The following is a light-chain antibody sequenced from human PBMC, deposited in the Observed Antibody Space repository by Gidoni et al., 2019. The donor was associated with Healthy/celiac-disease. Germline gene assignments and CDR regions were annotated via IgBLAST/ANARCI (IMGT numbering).Light chain of an antibody. Sequence: QSVLTPPPSASGTPGQRVTISCSGSSSNIGRNTVNWYQQPPGTAPKLLIYSNNQRPSGVPDRFSGSKSGTSASLAISGLQSEDEADYYCAAWDDSLNGPVVFGGGTKLTVL. CDR2: SNN. CDR3: AAWDDSLNGPVV. V-gene: IGLV1-44*01. CDR1: SSNIGRNT. J-gene: IGLJ2*01.